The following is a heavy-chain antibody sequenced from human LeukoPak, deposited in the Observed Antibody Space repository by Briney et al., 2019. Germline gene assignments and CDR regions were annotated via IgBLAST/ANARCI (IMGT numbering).Heavy chain of an antibody. CDR1: GGTFSSYA. Sequence: ASVKVSCKASGGTFSSYAISWVRQAPGQGLEWMGGIIPIFGTANYAQKFQGRVTITADKSTSTAYMELSSLRSEDTAVYYCAATVVTPFDYWGQGTLVTVSS. D-gene: IGHD4-23*01. J-gene: IGHJ4*02. V-gene: IGHV1-69*06. CDR3: AATVVTPFDY. CDR2: IIPIFGTA.